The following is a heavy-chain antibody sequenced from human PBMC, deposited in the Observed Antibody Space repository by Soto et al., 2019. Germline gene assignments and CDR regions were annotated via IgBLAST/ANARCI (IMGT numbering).Heavy chain of an antibody. CDR1: GYTFTDYY. CDR3: ARDIRSGYHKYWYFDL. V-gene: IGHV1-2*04. CDR2: INPISGGT. Sequence: QVQLVQSVAEVKKPGASVKVSCKASGYTFTDYYMHWVRQAPGQGLEWMGWINPISGGTNYAQKFQDWVTMTRDTSLNRAYIELSRLTSDDTPLYYCARDIRSGYHKYWYFDLWGRGNLVTVSS. J-gene: IGHJ2*01. D-gene: IGHD3-3*01.